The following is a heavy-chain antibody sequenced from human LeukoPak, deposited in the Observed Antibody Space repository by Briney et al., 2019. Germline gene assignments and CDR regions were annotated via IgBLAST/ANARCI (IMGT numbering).Heavy chain of an antibody. CDR2: ISYDGSNK. D-gene: IGHD4-17*01. Sequence: PGGSLRLSCAASGFTFSSYAMHWVRQAPGKGLEWVAVISYDGSNKYYADSVKGRFTISRDNSKNTLYLQMNSLRAEDTAVYYCAKESTGGDYYPPGYFQHWGQGTLVTVSS. J-gene: IGHJ1*01. CDR3: AKESTGGDYYPPGYFQH. V-gene: IGHV3-30-3*01. CDR1: GFTFSSYA.